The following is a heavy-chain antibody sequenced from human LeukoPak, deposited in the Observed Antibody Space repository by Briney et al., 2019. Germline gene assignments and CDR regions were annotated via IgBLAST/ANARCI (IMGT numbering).Heavy chain of an antibody. CDR1: GSTFTTYY. CDR2: INPSGGST. CDR3: ARGSRPVYNLLTGKRYFDY. J-gene: IGHJ4*02. D-gene: IGHD3-9*01. Sequence: ASVTLSCKASGSTFTTYYVHWVRQAPGQALERMGIINPSGGSTTYAQKFRGRLTMTRDISTSTVYIELSSLRSEDTAVYYCARGSRPVYNLLTGKRYFDYWGQGTLLTASS. V-gene: IGHV1-46*01.